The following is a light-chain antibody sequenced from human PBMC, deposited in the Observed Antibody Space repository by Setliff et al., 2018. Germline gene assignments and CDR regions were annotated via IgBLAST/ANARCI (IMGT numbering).Light chain of an antibody. J-gene: IGLJ3*02. CDR1: SSHVGTYNL. Sequence: QSVLTQPASVSGSPGQSITVSCTGTSSHVGTYNLVSWYQQYPGKAPKLMIYEVNKRPSGVSNRFSGSKSGNTASLTISGLQAEDEADYYCYAYQRISTLVFGGGTKVTVL. CDR3: YAYQRISTLV. CDR2: EVN. V-gene: IGLV2-23*02.